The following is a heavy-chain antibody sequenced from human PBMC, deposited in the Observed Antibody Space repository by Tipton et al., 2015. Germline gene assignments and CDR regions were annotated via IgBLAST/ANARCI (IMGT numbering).Heavy chain of an antibody. CDR3: ACQDYDSLTRDYQTVDY. CDR1: GGSVNSANYY. J-gene: IGHJ4*02. D-gene: IGHD3-9*01. Sequence: LVQSSETLSLTCTVSGGSVNSANYYWSWIRQPPGKGLEWIGSISHSGNTYYNPSLKSRVTMSRDTSKNQFSLKLTSVTAADTAVYYCACQDYDSLTRDYQTVDYWGQGTLVTVSS. V-gene: IGHV4-39*07. CDR2: ISHSGNT.